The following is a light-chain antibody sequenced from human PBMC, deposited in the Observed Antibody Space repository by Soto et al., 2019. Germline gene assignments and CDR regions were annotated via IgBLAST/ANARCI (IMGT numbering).Light chain of an antibody. V-gene: IGKV3-11*01. J-gene: IGKJ4*01. CDR2: SAS. CDR1: QSVRND. Sequence: EIVLTQSPATLSLSPGERATLSCRASQSVRNDLVWYHQKPGQAPRVLIYSASNRATGIPARFSGSGPGTDFTLTISSLEPEDFAFYYCHQRTSWPPTFGGGTKVEMK. CDR3: HQRTSWPPT.